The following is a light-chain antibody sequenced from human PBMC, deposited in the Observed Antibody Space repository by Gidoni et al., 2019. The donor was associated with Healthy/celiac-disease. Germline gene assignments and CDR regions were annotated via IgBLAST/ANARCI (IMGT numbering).Light chain of an antibody. V-gene: IGLV2-11*01. CDR2: DVS. CDR3: CSYAGSYTLV. J-gene: IGLJ2*01. CDR1: SSDVGGYNY. Sequence: HSPLPQPRQVSGSPGKQVTISCTGTSSDVGGYNYVSWYQQHPGKAPKLMIYDVSKRPSGVPDRFSGSKSGNTASLTISGLQAEDEADYYCCSYAGSYTLVFGGGTKLTVL.